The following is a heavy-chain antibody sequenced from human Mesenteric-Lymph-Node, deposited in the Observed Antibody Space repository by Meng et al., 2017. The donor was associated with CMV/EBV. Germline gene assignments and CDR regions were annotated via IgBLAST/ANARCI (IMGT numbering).Heavy chain of an antibody. D-gene: IGHD1-14*01. V-gene: IGHV3-9*01. CDR2: ISWNSGSI. J-gene: IGHJ6*02. CDR1: GFTFDYYA. CDR3: ARDLTPIMLDYYYGMDV. Sequence: SLKISCAASGFTFDYYAMHWVRQAPGKGLEWVSSISWNSGSIDYADSVKGRFTISRDNAKNSLYLQMNSLRAEDTAVYYCARDLTPIMLDYYYGMDVWGQGTTVTVSS.